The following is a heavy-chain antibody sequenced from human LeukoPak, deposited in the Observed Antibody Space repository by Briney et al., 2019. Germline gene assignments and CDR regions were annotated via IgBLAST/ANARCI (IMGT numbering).Heavy chain of an antibody. CDR2: INPNSGDT. J-gene: IGHJ4*02. CDR3: ASPGYSYGLYYFDY. D-gene: IGHD5-18*01. CDR1: GYTFTGYY. V-gene: IGHV1-2*02. Sequence: VASVKVSCKASGYTFTGYYRHWVRQAPGQGLEWMGWINPNSGDTNYAQKFQGRVTMTRDTSISTAYMELSRLRSDDTAVYYCASPGYSYGLYYFDYWAQETLVTVSS.